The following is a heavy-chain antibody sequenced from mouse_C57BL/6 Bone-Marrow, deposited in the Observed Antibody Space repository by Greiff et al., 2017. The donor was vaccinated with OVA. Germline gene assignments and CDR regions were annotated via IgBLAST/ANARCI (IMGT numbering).Heavy chain of an antibody. Sequence: EVQLQQSGPELVKPGASVKIPCKASGYTFTDYNMDWVKQSHGKSLEWIGDINPNNGGTIYNQKFKGKATLTVDKSSSTAYMELRSLTSEDTAVYYCARGGFITTVVAMDYWGQGTSVTVSS. CDR2: INPNNGGT. V-gene: IGHV1-18*01. D-gene: IGHD1-1*01. J-gene: IGHJ4*01. CDR1: GYTFTDYN. CDR3: ARGGFITTVVAMDY.